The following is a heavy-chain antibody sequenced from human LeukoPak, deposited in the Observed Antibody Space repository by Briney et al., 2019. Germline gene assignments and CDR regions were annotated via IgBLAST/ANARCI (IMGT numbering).Heavy chain of an antibody. V-gene: IGHV3-33*01. CDR3: ARVGGGSYYFDY. J-gene: IGHJ4*02. CDR2: IWSDGSNK. Sequence: PGGSLSLSCVAYRFTFSSFGMHWVRQAQGKGLEWVAVIWSDGSNKYYADSVKGRFTSSRDNSKNTLYLQMNSLSDEDTALYYCARVGGGSYYFDYWGQGTLVTVSS. CDR1: RFTFSSFG. D-gene: IGHD1-26*01.